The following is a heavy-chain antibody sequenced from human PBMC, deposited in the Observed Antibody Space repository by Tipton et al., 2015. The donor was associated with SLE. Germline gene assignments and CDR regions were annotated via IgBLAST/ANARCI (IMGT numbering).Heavy chain of an antibody. CDR2: IFHTWSA. CDR3: AREVIAVSDSDAFDI. J-gene: IGHJ3*02. Sequence: TLSLTCTVSGGSIRDTNYFWSWVRQLPGKGLEWIGYIFHTWSAYYNPSLKSRLTLLIDTSKNQFSLSLNSVTAADTAVYYCAREVIAVSDSDAFDIWGQGTVITVSS. D-gene: IGHD2-21*01. CDR1: GGSIRDTNYF. V-gene: IGHV4-31*03.